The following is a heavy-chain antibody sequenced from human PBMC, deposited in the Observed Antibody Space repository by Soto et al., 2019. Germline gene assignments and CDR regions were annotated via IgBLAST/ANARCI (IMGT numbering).Heavy chain of an antibody. CDR2: IYYSGST. CDR3: ARDLIADVGATIHYYYGMDV. J-gene: IGHJ6*02. D-gene: IGHD1-26*01. V-gene: IGHV4-31*03. CDR1: GGSISSGGYY. Sequence: SETLSLTCTVSGGSISSGGYYWSWIRQHPGKGLEWIGYIYYSGSTYYNPSLKSRVTISVDTSKNQFSLKLSSVTAADTAVYYCARDLIADVGATIHYYYGMDVWGQGTTVTVSS.